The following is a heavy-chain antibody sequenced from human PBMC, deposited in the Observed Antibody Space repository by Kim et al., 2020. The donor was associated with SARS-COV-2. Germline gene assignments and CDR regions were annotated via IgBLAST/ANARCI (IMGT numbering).Heavy chain of an antibody. CDR1: GGSIDTYY. Sequence: SETLSLTCTVSGGSIDTYYYNWIRHSPGKRLEWIGHISNSGGTNYNPSLKSRVTISSDTSKNQFSLKLTSVTAEDTAVYYCAGGSGWLTDAWGQGTLVTVSS. V-gene: IGHV4-59*13. CDR2: ISNSGGT. D-gene: IGHD6-19*01. CDR3: AGGSGWLTDA. J-gene: IGHJ5*02.